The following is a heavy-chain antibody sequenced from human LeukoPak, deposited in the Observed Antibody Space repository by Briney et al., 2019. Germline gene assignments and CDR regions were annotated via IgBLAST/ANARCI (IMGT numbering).Heavy chain of an antibody. D-gene: IGHD3-16*01. V-gene: IGHV4-34*01. CDR2: INHSGST. CDR3: ARLRRPDV. Sequence: SETPSLTCAVYAGSFSGYYWSWIRQPPGKGLEWIGEINHSGSTNYNPSLKSRVTISVDTSKNQFSLKLSSVTAADTAVYYCARLRRPDVWGKGTTVTISS. CDR1: AGSFSGYY. J-gene: IGHJ6*04.